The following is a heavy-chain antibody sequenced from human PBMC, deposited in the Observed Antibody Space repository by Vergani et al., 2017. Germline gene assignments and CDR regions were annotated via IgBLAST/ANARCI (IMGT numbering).Heavy chain of an antibody. CDR3: RILRNLDWYFDL. Sequence: QLHLQESGPGLVKPSQTLSLTCTVSGGSISSSSYYWSWIRQPAGKGLEWIGRIYTSGRTNYNPSLKSRVTISLDTSKNQFSLKLSSVTAADTAVYYCRILRNLDWYFDLWGRGTLVTVSS. J-gene: IGHJ2*01. CDR2: IYTSGRT. V-gene: IGHV4-61*02. CDR1: GGSISSSSYY. D-gene: IGHD2/OR15-2a*01.